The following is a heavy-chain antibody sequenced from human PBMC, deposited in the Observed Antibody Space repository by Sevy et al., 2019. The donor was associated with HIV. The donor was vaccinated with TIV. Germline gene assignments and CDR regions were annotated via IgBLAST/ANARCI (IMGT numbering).Heavy chain of an antibody. CDR3: ARGPNGNYLLYYLDY. CDR2: IIPGFSST. J-gene: IGHJ4*02. D-gene: IGHD1-7*01. Sequence: ASVTASCKASGGSLNTHAISWVRQAPGQGLEWMGEIIPGFSSTRYAERFQDRVTLTADEFTSTVYMELTSLKSTDTAVYYCARGPNGNYLLYYLDYWGQGTLVTVSS. CDR1: GGSLNTHA. V-gene: IGHV1-69*13.